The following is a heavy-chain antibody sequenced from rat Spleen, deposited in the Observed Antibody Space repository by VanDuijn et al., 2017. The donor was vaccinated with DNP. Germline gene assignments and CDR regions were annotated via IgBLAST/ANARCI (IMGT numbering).Heavy chain of an antibody. V-gene: IGHV3-1*01. CDR3: ARWVWYFDY. CDR2: ISFSGGT. Sequence: EVQLQESGPGLVKPSQSLSLTCSVTGYSITSNYWGWVRKFPGNKLEYIGHISFSGGTNNNPSLKSQISITRDTSKNQFFLHLDSVTTEDTATYYCARWVWYFDYWGQGVMVTVSS. J-gene: IGHJ2*01. CDR1: GYSITSNY.